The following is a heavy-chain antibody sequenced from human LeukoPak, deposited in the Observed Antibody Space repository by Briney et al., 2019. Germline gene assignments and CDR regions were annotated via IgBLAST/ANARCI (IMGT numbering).Heavy chain of an antibody. Sequence: GKSLRLSCTASGFTFSDYGMHWVRQPPGKGLEWVAIIWYDGSNKTYEDSVKGQFTISRDNSKNTLYLQMNSLRAEDTAVYYCARGVDYYENSGTIDYWGQGTLVTVSS. V-gene: IGHV3-33*01. CDR2: IWYDGSNK. CDR1: GFTFSDYG. CDR3: ARGVDYYENSGTIDY. J-gene: IGHJ4*02. D-gene: IGHD3-22*01.